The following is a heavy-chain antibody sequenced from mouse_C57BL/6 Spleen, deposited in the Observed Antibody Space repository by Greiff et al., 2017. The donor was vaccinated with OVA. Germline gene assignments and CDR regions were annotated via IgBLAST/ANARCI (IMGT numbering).Heavy chain of an antibody. V-gene: IGHV2-6-1*01. J-gene: IGHJ1*03. CDR1: GFSLTSYG. CDR3: ARHYGYDGYFDV. CDR2: IWSDGST. D-gene: IGHD2-2*01. Sequence: VKLMESGPGLVAPSQSLSITCTVSGFSLTSYGVHWVRQPPGKGLEWLVVIWSDGSTTYNSALKSRLSISKDNSKSQVFLKMNSLQTDDTAMYYCARHYGYDGYFDVWGTGTTVTVSS.